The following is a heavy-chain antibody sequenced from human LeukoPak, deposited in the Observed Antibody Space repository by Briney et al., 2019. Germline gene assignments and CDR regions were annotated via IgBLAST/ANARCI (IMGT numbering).Heavy chain of an antibody. CDR3: ARDTYDYVWGSYRP. D-gene: IGHD3-16*02. CDR2: IYSSGST. V-gene: IGHV4-39*07. Sequence: SETLSLTCSVSGASISSGSNYWGWIRQPPGKTLEWIGSIYSSGSTYYNSSLQSRVIIIIDTPKNHFSLTLSSVTAADTAVYYCARDTYDYVWGSYRPWGQGTLVTVSS. CDR1: GASISSGSNY. J-gene: IGHJ5*02.